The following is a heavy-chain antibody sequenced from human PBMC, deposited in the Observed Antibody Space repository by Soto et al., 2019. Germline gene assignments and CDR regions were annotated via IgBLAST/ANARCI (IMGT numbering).Heavy chain of an antibody. Sequence: QVQLVQSGAEVKEPGASVKVSCKASGYTFTYYTIHWVRQAPGQGLEWMGSISSGNGNTKFSQKFQDRVTFTRDTCEGTAYMELGSLSSDEPPVDYCARQRQLVYFDYWGQGTLVTVSS. CDR1: GYTFTYYT. CDR2: ISSGNGNT. CDR3: ARQRQLVYFDY. J-gene: IGHJ4*02. V-gene: IGHV1-3*01. D-gene: IGHD6-6*01.